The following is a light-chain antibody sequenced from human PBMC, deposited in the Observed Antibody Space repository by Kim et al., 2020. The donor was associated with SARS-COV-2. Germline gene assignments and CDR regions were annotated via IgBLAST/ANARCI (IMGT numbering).Light chain of an antibody. V-gene: IGLV6-57*03. CDR3: ESYDSSTYVV. CDR2: ADN. J-gene: IGLJ2*01. Sequence: KTVTSAWTRRGGSITSNYVQWYQQRPGSAPATVIDADNQVPSGVPDRISGSIDSSSNAASLTISGLKTEDEADYYCESYDSSTYVVFGGGTQLTVL. CDR1: GGSITSNY.